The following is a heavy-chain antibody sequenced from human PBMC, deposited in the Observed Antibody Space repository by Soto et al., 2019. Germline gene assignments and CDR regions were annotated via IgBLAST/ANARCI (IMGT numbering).Heavy chain of an antibody. CDR2: INPNSGGT. V-gene: IGHV1-2*04. CDR1: GYTFTGYY. Sequence: QVQLVQSGAEVKKPGASVKVSCKASGYTFTGYYMHWVRQAPGQGLEWMGWINPNSGGTNYAPKFKGWVTMTRDTSISTACIELSRLRSADPSVYYCARGGDLYCSGGSCYAWFAPWGQGTLVTVSS. D-gene: IGHD2-15*01. J-gene: IGHJ5*02. CDR3: ARGGDLYCSGGSCYAWFAP.